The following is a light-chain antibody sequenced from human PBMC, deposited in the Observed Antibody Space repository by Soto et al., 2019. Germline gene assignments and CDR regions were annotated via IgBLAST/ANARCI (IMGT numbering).Light chain of an antibody. CDR2: GAS. V-gene: IGKV3-20*01. Sequence: EIVLTQSPGTLSLSPGERVTLSCRASQSISNHYLAWFQQKPGQAPRLLIYGASYRATGIPDRFSGSGSGTDFTLTITGLEPEDFAVYHCHQYGGSPRYTFGQGTKLEIK. J-gene: IGKJ2*01. CDR1: QSISNHY. CDR3: HQYGGSPRYT.